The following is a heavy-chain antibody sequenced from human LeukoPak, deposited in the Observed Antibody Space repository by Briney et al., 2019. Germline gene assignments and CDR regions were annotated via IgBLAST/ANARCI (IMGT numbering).Heavy chain of an antibody. Sequence: PGGSLRLSCAASGFTFSSYGMHWVRQAPGKGLEWVAVISYDGSNKYYADSVKGRFTISRDNSKNTLYLQMNSLRAEDTAVYYCAKDYYDSSGFDCWGQGTLVTVSS. CDR3: AKDYYDSSGFDC. D-gene: IGHD3-22*01. J-gene: IGHJ4*02. V-gene: IGHV3-30*18. CDR2: ISYDGSNK. CDR1: GFTFSSYG.